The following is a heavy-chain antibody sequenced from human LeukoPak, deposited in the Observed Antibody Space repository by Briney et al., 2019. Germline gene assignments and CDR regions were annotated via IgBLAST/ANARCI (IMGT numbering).Heavy chain of an antibody. J-gene: IGHJ4*02. CDR2: INTDGSST. D-gene: IGHD6-19*01. V-gene: IGHV3-74*01. CDR3: ARYAPQWTAFDY. CDR1: GFTFSSYW. Sequence: GGSQRLSCAASGFTFSSYWMHWVRQAPGKGLVWVSRINTDGSSTSYADSVKGRFTISRDNAKNTLYLQMNSLRAEDTAVYYCARYAPQWTAFDYWGQGTLVTVSS.